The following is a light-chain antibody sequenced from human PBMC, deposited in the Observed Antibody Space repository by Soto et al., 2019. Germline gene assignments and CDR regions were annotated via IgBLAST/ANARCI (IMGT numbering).Light chain of an antibody. V-gene: IGKV4-1*01. CDR3: QQYSTTSRT. Sequence: DIVMTQSPDSLVVSLGERATINCKSSQSVLYSSDNKNYLAWFQQKPGQPPKLLISWASTRESGVPDRFSGSGSGTDFTLTISSLQAEDVAVYYCQQYSTTSRTFGPGTKVEVK. CDR1: QSVLYSSDNKNY. CDR2: WAS. J-gene: IGKJ3*01.